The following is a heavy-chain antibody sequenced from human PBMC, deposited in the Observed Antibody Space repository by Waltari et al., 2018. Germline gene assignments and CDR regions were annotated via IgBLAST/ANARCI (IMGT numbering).Heavy chain of an antibody. CDR1: GFTFGNSA. D-gene: IGHD3-16*02. Sequence: EVQLLESGGGLVQPGGSLRLSCAASGFTFGNSALSWVRQAPGKGVERISGISGSSSITYYADSVKGRFTISRDNSKNTLYLQMNSLRVEDTAVYFCAKVEGGIVTRYYALDIWGQGTMVTVSS. CDR3: AKVEGGIVTRYYALDI. V-gene: IGHV3-23*01. J-gene: IGHJ3*02. CDR2: ISGSSSIT.